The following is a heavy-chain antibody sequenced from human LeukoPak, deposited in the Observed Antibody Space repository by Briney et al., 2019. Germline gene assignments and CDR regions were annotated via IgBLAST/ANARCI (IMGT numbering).Heavy chain of an antibody. Sequence: PGGSLRLSCTGSGFTFCDYAMNWVRQAPGKGLEWVGFIRSKAYGGTPEYAASVKGRFTISRDDSKSIAYLQMNSLKTEDTAVYYCTRVIVATKDYWGQGTLVTVSS. CDR3: TRVIVATKDY. J-gene: IGHJ4*02. V-gene: IGHV3-49*04. D-gene: IGHD5-12*01. CDR1: GFTFCDYA. CDR2: IRSKAYGGTP.